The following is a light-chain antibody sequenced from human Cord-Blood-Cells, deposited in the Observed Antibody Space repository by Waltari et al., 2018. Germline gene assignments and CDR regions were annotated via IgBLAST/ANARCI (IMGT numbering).Light chain of an antibody. CDR2: GKN. V-gene: IGLV3-19*01. CDR3: NSRDSSGNHLV. Sequence: SSELTQDPAESVALGQTVRITCRVANLRSHDASWYPQKQGPAPVRLIYGKNNRPSGIPARFSGSSSGNTASLTITGAQAEDEADYYCNSRDSSGNHLVFGGGTKLTVL. J-gene: IGLJ2*01. CDR1: NLRSHD.